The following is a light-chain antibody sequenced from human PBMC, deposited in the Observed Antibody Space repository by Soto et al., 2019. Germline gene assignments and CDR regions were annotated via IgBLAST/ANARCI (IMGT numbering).Light chain of an antibody. Sequence: EIARTQSPATLSVSPGERATLSCRASQSISTELAWYQQIPGQPPRLLIYSSSTRATGVPARFTVSGSGSEFTLTISGLQSEDFAIYYCHQGHNWPLTFGQGTRLEI. CDR1: QSISTE. J-gene: IGKJ2*01. CDR3: HQGHNWPLT. V-gene: IGKV3-15*01. CDR2: SSS.